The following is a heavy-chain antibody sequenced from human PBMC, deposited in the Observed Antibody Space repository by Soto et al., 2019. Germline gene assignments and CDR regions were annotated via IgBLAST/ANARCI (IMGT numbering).Heavy chain of an antibody. V-gene: IGHV3-23*04. CDR1: GFTFSSYA. D-gene: IGHD3-22*01. Sequence: EVQLVESGGGLVKPGGSLRLSCAASGFTFSSYAMSWVRQAPGKGLEWVSSTSGSGGDVYHAGSVKGRFTISRDNSKNTLYLQMNSLRAEDTAIYYCAKGWLYGAGMGVWGQGTTVTVSS. CDR3: AKGWLYGAGMGV. J-gene: IGHJ6*02. CDR2: TSGSGGDV.